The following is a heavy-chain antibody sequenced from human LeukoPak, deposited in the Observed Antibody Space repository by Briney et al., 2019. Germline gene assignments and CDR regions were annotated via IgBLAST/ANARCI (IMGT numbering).Heavy chain of an antibody. CDR3: ARETYYDFWSGYYSWFDP. Sequence: PGGSLRLSCAASGFTFSSYAMHWVRQAPGKGLEWVAVISYDGSSKYYADSVKGRFTISRDNSKNTLYLQMNSLRAEDTAVYYCARETYYDFWSGYYSWFDPWGQGTLVTVSS. V-gene: IGHV3-30-3*01. D-gene: IGHD3-3*01. CDR2: ISYDGSSK. CDR1: GFTFSSYA. J-gene: IGHJ5*02.